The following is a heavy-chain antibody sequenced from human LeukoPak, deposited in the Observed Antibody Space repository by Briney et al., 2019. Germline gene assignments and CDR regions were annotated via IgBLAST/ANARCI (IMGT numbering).Heavy chain of an antibody. CDR1: GFTFSSYG. V-gene: IGHV3-30*03. Sequence: AGSLRLSCAASGFTFSSYGMHWVRQAPGKGLEWVAVISYDGSNKYYADSVKGRFTISRDNSKNTLYLQMNSLRAEDTAVYYCVRGKRYFDWLLPFDYWGQGTLVTVSS. D-gene: IGHD3-9*01. CDR3: VRGKRYFDWLLPFDY. CDR2: ISYDGSNK. J-gene: IGHJ4*02.